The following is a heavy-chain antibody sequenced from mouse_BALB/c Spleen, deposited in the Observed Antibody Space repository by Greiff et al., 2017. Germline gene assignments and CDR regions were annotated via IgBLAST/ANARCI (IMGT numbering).Heavy chain of an antibody. CDR2: ISSGSSTI. Sequence: EVQRVESGGGLVQPGGSRKLSCAASGFTFSSFGMHWVRQAPEKGLEWVAYISSGSSTIYYADTVKGRFTISRDNPKNTLFLQMTSLRSEDTAMYYCARGGNPLYYYAMDYWGQGTSVTVSS. D-gene: IGHD2-1*01. V-gene: IGHV5-17*02. J-gene: IGHJ4*01. CDR3: ARGGNPLYYYAMDY. CDR1: GFTFSSFG.